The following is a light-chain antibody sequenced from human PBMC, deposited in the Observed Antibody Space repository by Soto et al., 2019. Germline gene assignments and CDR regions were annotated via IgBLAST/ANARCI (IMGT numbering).Light chain of an antibody. J-gene: IGKJ4*01. CDR3: QQYYWSPVT. CDR1: QTITHNY. CDR2: DAS. Sequence: EVVLTQSPGTLSLSPGERATLSCRASQTITHNYLAWYQEKPGQAPRLLVYDASSRATGIPDRFSGSGSGTDFTLTISRLEPEDFAVFYGQQYYWSPVTFGGGTRVQIK. V-gene: IGKV3-20*01.